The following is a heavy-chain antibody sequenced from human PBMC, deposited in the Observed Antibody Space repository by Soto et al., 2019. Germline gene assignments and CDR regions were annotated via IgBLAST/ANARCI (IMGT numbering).Heavy chain of an antibody. Sequence: SETLSLTCTVSGGSISSGAYYWNWIRQHPGKGLEWIGYIYYSGSTYYNPSLKSRVTISVDTSKNQFSLKLSSVTAADTAVYYCARELEAPTGGMDVWGQGTTVTVSS. J-gene: IGHJ6*02. V-gene: IGHV4-30-4*01. CDR3: ARELEAPTGGMDV. CDR1: GGSISSGAYY. D-gene: IGHD1-1*01. CDR2: IYYSGST.